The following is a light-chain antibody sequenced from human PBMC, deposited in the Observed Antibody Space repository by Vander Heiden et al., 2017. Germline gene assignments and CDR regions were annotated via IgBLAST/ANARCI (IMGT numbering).Light chain of an antibody. CDR1: QSVFYSATNNNY. CDR3: QQYYRPPFT. Sequence: DIVMTQSPASLAVSLGERATINRKSSQSVFYSATNNNYLSWYQQKPGQPPKLLIYWASTRESGVPDRFSGSGSGTDFTLTISSLQAEDVAVYYCQQYYRPPFTFGPGTKVHIQ. J-gene: IGKJ3*01. V-gene: IGKV4-1*01. CDR2: WAS.